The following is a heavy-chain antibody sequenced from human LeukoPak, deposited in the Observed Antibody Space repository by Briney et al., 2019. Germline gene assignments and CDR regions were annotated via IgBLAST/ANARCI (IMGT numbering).Heavy chain of an antibody. Sequence: GGSLRLSCAASGFTFSSYSMNWVRQAPGKGLEWVSSISSSSYIYYADSVKGRFTISRDNAKNSLYLQMNSLRAEDTAVYYCARVAYNWNYGPHHDAFDIWGQGTMVTVSS. V-gene: IGHV3-21*01. J-gene: IGHJ3*02. D-gene: IGHD1-7*01. CDR3: ARVAYNWNYGPHHDAFDI. CDR2: ISSSSYI. CDR1: GFTFSSYS.